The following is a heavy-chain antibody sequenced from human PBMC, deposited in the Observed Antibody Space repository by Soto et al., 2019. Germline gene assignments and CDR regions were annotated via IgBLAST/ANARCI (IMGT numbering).Heavy chain of an antibody. V-gene: IGHV3-48*02. CDR2: ISSSSSTI. Sequence: EVQLVESGGGLVQPGGSLRLSCADSGFTFSSYSMNWVRQAPGKGLEWVSYISSSSSTIYYADSVKGRFTISRDNAKTSLYLHMNSLRDEDTAVYYCARRDYGDYVPWGHGTLVTVSS. CDR1: GFTFSSYS. CDR3: ARRDYGDYVP. J-gene: IGHJ5*02. D-gene: IGHD4-17*01.